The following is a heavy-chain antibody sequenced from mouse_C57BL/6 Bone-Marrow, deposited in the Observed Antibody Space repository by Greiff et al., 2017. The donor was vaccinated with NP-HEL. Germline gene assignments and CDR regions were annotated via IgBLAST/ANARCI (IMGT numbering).Heavy chain of an antibody. CDR1: GFTFSSYA. J-gene: IGHJ1*03. D-gene: IGHD3-3*01. V-gene: IGHV5-9-1*02. CDR3: TLGPSWYFDV. CDR2: LSSGGDYI. Sequence: EVQLVESGEGLVKPGGSLKLSCAASGFTFSSYAMSWVPQTPEKRLEWVAYLSSGGDYIYYADTVKGRFTISSDNARNTLYLQMSSLKSEDTAMYYCTLGPSWYFDVWGTGTTVTVSS.